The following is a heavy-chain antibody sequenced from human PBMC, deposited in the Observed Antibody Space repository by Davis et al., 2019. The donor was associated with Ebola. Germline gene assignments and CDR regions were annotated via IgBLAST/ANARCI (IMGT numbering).Heavy chain of an antibody. V-gene: IGHV3-30*18. CDR3: AKDAIVGATGIYYYYGMDV. D-gene: IGHD1-26*01. CDR1: GFTFSSYG. CDR2: ISYDGSNK. J-gene: IGHJ6*04. Sequence: GESLKISCAASGFTFSSYGMHWVRQAPGKGLEWVAVISYDGSNKYYADSVKGRFTISRDNSKNTLYLQMNSLRAEDTAVYYCAKDAIVGATGIYYYYGMDVWGKGTTVTVSS.